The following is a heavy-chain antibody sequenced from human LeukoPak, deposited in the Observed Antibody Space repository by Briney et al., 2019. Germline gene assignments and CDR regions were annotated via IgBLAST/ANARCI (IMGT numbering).Heavy chain of an antibody. V-gene: IGHV1-18*01. Sequence: ASVKVSCKASGYTFTSYGISWVRQAPGQGLEWMGWISAYNGNTNYAQKLQGRVTMTTDTSTSTAYMELRSLRSDDTAVYYCARFVSYGDYVSYYYGMDVWGQGTTVTVSS. D-gene: IGHD4-17*01. CDR1: GYTFTSYG. CDR3: ARFVSYGDYVSYYYGMDV. CDR2: ISAYNGNT. J-gene: IGHJ6*02.